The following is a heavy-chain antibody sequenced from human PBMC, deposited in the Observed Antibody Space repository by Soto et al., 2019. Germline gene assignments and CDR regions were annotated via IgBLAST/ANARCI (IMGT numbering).Heavy chain of an antibody. Sequence: PSETLSLTCTVSGDSIISSGFYWGWVRQPPGKGLEWIGSIFYLGSSYYNPSLKSRVTMSVDTSKNQFSLRLRSVTAADTALYFCARHSLALRKNNWFDPWGQGIMVTVSS. CDR1: GDSIISSGFY. J-gene: IGHJ5*02. CDR2: IFYLGSS. D-gene: IGHD3-3*02. V-gene: IGHV4-39*01. CDR3: ARHSLALRKNNWFDP.